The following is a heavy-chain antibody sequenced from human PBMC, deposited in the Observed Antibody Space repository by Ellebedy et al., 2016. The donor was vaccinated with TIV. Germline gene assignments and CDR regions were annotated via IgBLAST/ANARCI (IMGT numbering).Heavy chain of an antibody. CDR1: GFSLSNSF. CDR3: RPGHYSDA. Sequence: GESLKISXAASGFSLSNSFMSWIRQAPGKGLEWASTLTADGCSTYFADSVKGRFTISRDNSKNTVYLQMNSLRSEDTAVYYCRPGHYSDAWGQGTLVTVSS. V-gene: IGHV3-23*01. J-gene: IGHJ4*02. CDR2: LTADGCST.